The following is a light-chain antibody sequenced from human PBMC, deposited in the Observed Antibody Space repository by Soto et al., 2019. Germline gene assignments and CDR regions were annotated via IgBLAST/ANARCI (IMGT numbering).Light chain of an antibody. CDR3: QQYDNYPLT. CDR2: DAS. CDR1: QSVRSW. V-gene: IGKV1-5*01. J-gene: IGKJ4*01. Sequence: DIQMTQSPSTLSAAVGDRVTITFGGSQSVRSWLAWYQQKPGRAPKFLIYDASSLESGVPSRFSGSGSGTEFTLTISNLQPDDFATYYCQQYDNYPLTFGGGTKVDIK.